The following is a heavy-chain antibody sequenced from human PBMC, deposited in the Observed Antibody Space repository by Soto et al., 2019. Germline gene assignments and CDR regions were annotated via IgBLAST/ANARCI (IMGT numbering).Heavy chain of an antibody. D-gene: IGHD2-15*01. CDR3: ARVVLRYCSGGSCYPQAFDY. J-gene: IGHJ4*02. Sequence: PSETLSLTCTVSGGSISSYYWSWIRQPPGKGLEWIGYIYYSGSTNYNPSLKSRVTISVDTSKNQFPLKLSSVTAADTAVYYCARVVLRYCSGGSCYPQAFDYWGQGTLVTVSS. CDR2: IYYSGST. CDR1: GGSISSYY. V-gene: IGHV4-59*01.